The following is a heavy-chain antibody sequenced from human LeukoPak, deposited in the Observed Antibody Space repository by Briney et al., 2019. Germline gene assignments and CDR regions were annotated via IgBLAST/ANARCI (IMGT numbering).Heavy chain of an antibody. J-gene: IGHJ6*02. CDR3: ARDRHYYGMDV. V-gene: IGHV3-66*01. CDR1: GFTFSSYA. Sequence: GGSLRLSCSASGFTFSSYAMHWVRQAPGKGLEWVSVIYSGGSTYYADSVKGRFTISRDNSKNTLYLQMNGLRAEDTAVYYCARDRHYYGMDVWGQGTTVTVSS. CDR2: IYSGGST.